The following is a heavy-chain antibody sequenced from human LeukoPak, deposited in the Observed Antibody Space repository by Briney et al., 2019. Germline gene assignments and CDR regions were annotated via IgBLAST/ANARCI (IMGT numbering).Heavy chain of an antibody. CDR3: AREVKPRTNMGIVVVPADIDY. Sequence: SETLSLTCTVSGGSVSSGSYYWSWIRQPPGKGLEWIGYIYYSGSTNYNPSLKSRVIISVDTSKNQFSLKLSSVTAADTAVYYCAREVKPRTNMGIVVVPADIDYWGQGTLVTVSS. V-gene: IGHV4-61*01. CDR1: GGSVSSGSYY. CDR2: IYYSGST. J-gene: IGHJ4*02. D-gene: IGHD2-2*01.